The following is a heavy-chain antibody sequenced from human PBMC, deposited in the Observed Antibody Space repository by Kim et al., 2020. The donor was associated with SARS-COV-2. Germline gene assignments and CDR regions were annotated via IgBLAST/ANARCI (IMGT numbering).Heavy chain of an antibody. CDR1: GFTFTSSA. CDR3: AADSGSSWYGYYYYGMDV. CDR2: IVVGSGNT. Sequence: SVKVSCKASGFTFTSSAVQWVRQARGQRLEWIGWIVVGSGNTNYAQKFQEGVTITRDMSTSTAYMELSSLRSEDTAVYYCAADSGSSWYGYYYYGMDVWGQGTTVTVSS. V-gene: IGHV1-58*01. J-gene: IGHJ6*02. D-gene: IGHD6-13*01.